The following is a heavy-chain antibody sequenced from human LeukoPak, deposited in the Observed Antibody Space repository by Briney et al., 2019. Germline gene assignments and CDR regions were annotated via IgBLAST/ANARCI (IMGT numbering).Heavy chain of an antibody. CDR3: ARRWSAVAVNGGDYYFDD. CDR2: IYYNGSA. V-gene: IGHV4-59*01. D-gene: IGHD2-21*02. J-gene: IGHJ4*02. Sequence: PSETLSLTCAVSVGSTIGYVWSGIRQPPGRGLEWVGYIYYNGSASYNTSLKSRVTRLLDTSRNHFSLRLSSVTAADTAVYYCARRWSAVAVNGGDYYFDDWGQGTLVTVSS. CDR1: VGSTIGYV.